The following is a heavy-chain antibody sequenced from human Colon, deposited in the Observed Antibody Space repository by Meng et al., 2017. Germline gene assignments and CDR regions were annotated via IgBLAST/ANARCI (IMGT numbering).Heavy chain of an antibody. CDR2: ISYVGSNK. J-gene: IGHJ4*02. CDR1: GFTFSSYA. Sequence: GGSLRLSCPASGFTFSSYAMPWVRQAPGKGREGVAVISYVGSNKYYTDSVKGRFTISRDNSKKTLYLQMNSLRAEDTSVYYCASATGYSSGWHDYWGQGTLVTVS. D-gene: IGHD6-19*01. V-gene: IGHV3-30*10. CDR3: ASATGYSSGWHDY.